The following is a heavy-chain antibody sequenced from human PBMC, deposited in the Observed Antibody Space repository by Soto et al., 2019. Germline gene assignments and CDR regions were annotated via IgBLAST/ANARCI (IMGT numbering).Heavy chain of an antibody. V-gene: IGHV2-5*02. Sequence: QITLKESGPTLVKPTQTLTLTCTFSGFSLSTSGVGVGWIRQPPGKALEWLALLYWDDDKRYSPSLKSRLTITKDTSKNHVVLTMTNMDPVDTATYYCAHRATMYYYDSSGYYYSGHYFDSCVQGTLVTVSS. CDR2: LYWDDDK. CDR3: AHRATMYYYDSSGYYYSGHYFDS. D-gene: IGHD3-22*01. J-gene: IGHJ4*02. CDR1: GFSLSTSGVG.